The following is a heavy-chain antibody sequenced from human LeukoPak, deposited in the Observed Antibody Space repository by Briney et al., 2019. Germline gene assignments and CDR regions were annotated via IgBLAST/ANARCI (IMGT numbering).Heavy chain of an antibody. CDR3: ARDNGSWYFADYYGMDV. D-gene: IGHD6-13*01. J-gene: IGHJ6*02. CDR2: ISSSSSYI. Sequence: GGSLRLSCAASGFTFSSYSMNWVRQAPGKGLEWASSISSSSSYIYYADSVKGRFTISRDNAKNSLYLQMNSLRAEDTAVYYCARDNGSWYFADYYGMDVWGQGTTVTVSS. CDR1: GFTFSSYS. V-gene: IGHV3-21*01.